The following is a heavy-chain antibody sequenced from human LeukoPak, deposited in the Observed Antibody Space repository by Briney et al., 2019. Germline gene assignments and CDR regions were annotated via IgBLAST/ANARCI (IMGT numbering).Heavy chain of an antibody. V-gene: IGHV4-38-2*02. CDR1: GYSISTGYY. D-gene: IGHD5-24*01. Sequence: SETLSLTCTVSGYSISTGYYWGWIWQPPGKGLELIGSIHYSGNTYYNPSLKSRVTISVDTSNNKFSLNLNSVTAADTAVYYCARRDRDGYNRELDYWGQGTLVTVSS. J-gene: IGHJ4*02. CDR2: IHYSGNT. CDR3: ARRDRDGYNRELDY.